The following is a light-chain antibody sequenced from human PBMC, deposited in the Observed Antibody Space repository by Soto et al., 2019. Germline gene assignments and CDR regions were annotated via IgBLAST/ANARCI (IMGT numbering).Light chain of an antibody. J-gene: IGLJ1*01. CDR3: SSYTSSDTYV. CDR2: DVS. Sequence: VPTQPASGSGSPGQSIAISCTGTSSDVGAYNYVSWYQQYPGKAPKLMIYDVSNRPSGVSNRFSGSTSGNTASLTISGLQAEDEADYYCSSYTSSDTYVFGTGTKVTVL. CDR1: SSDVGAYNY. V-gene: IGLV2-14*01.